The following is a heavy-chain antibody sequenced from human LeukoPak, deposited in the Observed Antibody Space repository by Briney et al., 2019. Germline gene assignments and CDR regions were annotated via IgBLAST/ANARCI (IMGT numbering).Heavy chain of an antibody. V-gene: IGHV3-11*04. J-gene: IGHJ6*03. CDR2: ISSSGSTI. Sequence: GGSLRLSCAASGFTFSDYYMSWIRQAPGKGLEWVSYISSSGSTIYYADSVKGRFTISRDNAKNSLYLQMNSLRAEDTAVYYCARDFSLYSGSYPNPPSYYYYYYMDVWGKGTTVTVSS. CDR3: ARDFSLYSGSYPNPPSYYYYYYMDV. D-gene: IGHD1-26*01. CDR1: GFTFSDYY.